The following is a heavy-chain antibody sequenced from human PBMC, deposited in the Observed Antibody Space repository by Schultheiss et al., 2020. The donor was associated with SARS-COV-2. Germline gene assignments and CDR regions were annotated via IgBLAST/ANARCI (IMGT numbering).Heavy chain of an antibody. CDR1: GFTFGDYA. Sequence: GGSLRLSCTASGFTFGDYAMSWFRQAPGKGLEWVGFIRSKAYGGTTEYAASVKGRFTISRDDSKNTLYLQMNSLKTEDTAVYYCTTSRWGGYYFDYWGQGTLVTVSS. J-gene: IGHJ4*02. V-gene: IGHV3-49*03. CDR3: TTSRWGGYYFDY. D-gene: IGHD6-19*01. CDR2: IRSKAYGGTT.